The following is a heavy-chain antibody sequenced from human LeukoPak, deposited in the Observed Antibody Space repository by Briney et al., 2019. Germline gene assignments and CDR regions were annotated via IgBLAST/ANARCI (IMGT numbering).Heavy chain of an antibody. CDR3: ASRACTNGVCSFDY. CDR2: ISSSSRYI. V-gene: IGHV3-21*01. Sequence: PGGSLRLSCAASRLTFSLYSMNWVRQAPGKGLEWVSSISSSSRYIHYADSVKGRFTISRDNAKNSLYLQMDSLIAEDTAVYDWASRACTNGVCSFDYWGQGTLVTVSS. CDR1: RLTFSLYS. J-gene: IGHJ4*02. D-gene: IGHD2-8*01.